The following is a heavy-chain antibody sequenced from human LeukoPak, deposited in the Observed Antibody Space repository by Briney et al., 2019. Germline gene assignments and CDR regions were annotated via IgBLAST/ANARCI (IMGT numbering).Heavy chain of an antibody. J-gene: IGHJ4*02. D-gene: IGHD3-22*01. Sequence: GASVKVSCKASGYTFTSYGISWVRQAPGQGLEWMEWISAYNGNTNYAQKLQGRVTMTTDTSTSTAYMELRSLRSDDTAVYYCARSGAYYYDSSGRRLDYWGQGTLVTVSS. V-gene: IGHV1-18*01. CDR3: ARSGAYYYDSSGRRLDY. CDR1: GYTFTSYG. CDR2: ISAYNGNT.